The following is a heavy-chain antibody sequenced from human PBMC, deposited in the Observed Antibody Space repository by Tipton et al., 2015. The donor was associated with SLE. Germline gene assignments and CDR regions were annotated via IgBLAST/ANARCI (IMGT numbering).Heavy chain of an antibody. V-gene: IGHV4-59*01. D-gene: IGHD5-18*01. CDR1: GGSINSYY. J-gene: IGHJ4*02. Sequence: GLVKPSETLSLTCTVSGGSINSYYWSWIRQPPGKGLEWIGYIYYSGSTYYNPSLKSRVTISVDTSKNQFSLKLSSVTAADTAVYYCARGYSYGWNYWGQGTLVTVSS. CDR3: ARGYSYGWNY. CDR2: IYYSGST.